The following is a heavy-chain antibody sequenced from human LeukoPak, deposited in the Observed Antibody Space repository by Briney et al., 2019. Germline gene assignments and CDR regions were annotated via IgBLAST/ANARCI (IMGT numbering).Heavy chain of an antibody. D-gene: IGHD3-22*01. CDR1: GGSFSGYY. J-gene: IGHJ4*02. CDR3: ARDLGYYDNY. Sequence: ETLSLTCAVYGGSFSGYYWSWVRQAPGKGLKWVANIKQDGSEKYYVDSVKGRFTISRDNAKNSLYLQMNSLRAEDTAVYYCARDLGYYDNYWGQGTLVTVSS. CDR2: IKQDGSEK. V-gene: IGHV3-7*01.